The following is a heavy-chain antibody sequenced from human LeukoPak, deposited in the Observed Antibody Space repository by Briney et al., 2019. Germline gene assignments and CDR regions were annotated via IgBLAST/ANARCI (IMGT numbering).Heavy chain of an antibody. CDR3: ARLPAAIGYYFDY. V-gene: IGHV4-31*03. Sequence: PSETLSLTCTVSGGSISSGGYYWSWIRQHPGKGLEWIGYIYYSGSTYYNPSLKSRVTISVDTSKNQFSLKLSSVTAADTAVYYCARLPAAIGYYFDYWGQGTLVTVSS. D-gene: IGHD2-2*02. CDR1: GGSISSGGYY. J-gene: IGHJ4*02. CDR2: IYYSGST.